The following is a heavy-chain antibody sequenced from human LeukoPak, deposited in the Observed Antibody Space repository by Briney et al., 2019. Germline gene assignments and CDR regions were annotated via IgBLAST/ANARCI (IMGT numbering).Heavy chain of an antibody. CDR2: ISYSGST. V-gene: IGHV4-59*01. CDR1: GGSISSSY. D-gene: IGHD1-1*01. CDR3: SREGSAGTNLNWFDP. J-gene: IGHJ5*02. Sequence: PSETLSLTCTVSGGSISSSYLNCVRQPPGKGLEWIGYISYSGSTNFNPSLKSRVTISVDTSKNQFSLKLSSVTAADTAVYYCSREGSAGTNLNWFDPWGQGTLVTVSS.